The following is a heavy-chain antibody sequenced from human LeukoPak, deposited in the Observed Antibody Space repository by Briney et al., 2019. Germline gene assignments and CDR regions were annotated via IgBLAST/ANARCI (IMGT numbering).Heavy chain of an antibody. J-gene: IGHJ4*02. CDR2: ISYDGSNK. Sequence: GGSLRLSCAASGLTSSSYAMHWVRLAPGKGLEWVALISYDGSNKYYADSVKGRFTISRDNSKNTLYVQMNSLGAEDTAVYYCATGYSSSRLDYWGQGTLVTVSS. CDR1: GLTSSSYA. CDR3: ATGYSSSRLDY. D-gene: IGHD6-13*01. V-gene: IGHV3-30-3*01.